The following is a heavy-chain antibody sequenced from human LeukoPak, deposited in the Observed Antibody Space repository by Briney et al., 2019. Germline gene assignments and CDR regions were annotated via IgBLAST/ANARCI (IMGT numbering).Heavy chain of an antibody. D-gene: IGHD5/OR15-5a*01. CDR2: INPNSGNT. CDR1: GYTFTSYD. V-gene: IGHV1-8*01. Sequence: GASVKVSCKASGYTFTSYDINWVRQATGQGLEWMGWINPNSGNTGYAQKFQGRVTMTTDTSISTAYMELSSLRSEDTAVYYCARGLGIPGVYPDLRFWGQGTLVTVSS. CDR3: ARGLGIPGVYPDLRF. J-gene: IGHJ4*02.